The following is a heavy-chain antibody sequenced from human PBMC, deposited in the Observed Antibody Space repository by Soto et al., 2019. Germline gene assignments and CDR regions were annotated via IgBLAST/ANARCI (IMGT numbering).Heavy chain of an antibody. CDR3: ARVGRDYGDSIYYYGMDV. D-gene: IGHD4-17*01. J-gene: IGHJ6*02. V-gene: IGHV4-39*07. CDR1: GGSISSSNYY. CDR2: IYYSGNT. Sequence: SETLSLTCTVSGGSISSSNYYWGWIRQPPGKGLEWIGSIYYSGNTYYNPSLKSRVTISVDTSKNQFSLKLSSVTAADTAVYYCARVGRDYGDSIYYYGMDVWGQGTTVTVSS.